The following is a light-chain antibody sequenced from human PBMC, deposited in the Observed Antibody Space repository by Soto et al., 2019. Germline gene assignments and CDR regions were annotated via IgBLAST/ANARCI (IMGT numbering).Light chain of an antibody. J-gene: IGKJ1*01. CDR3: QQYNSWPPWT. Sequence: EVVMTQSPATLSLSPGERATLSCRASQSVSSHLAWYQQNPGQAPTRLVSGLSTRATGIPARFSGSGSGTEFTLTISSLQAEEFAVYYCQQYNSWPPWTFGQGTKVDIK. CDR2: GLS. CDR1: QSVSSH. V-gene: IGKV3-15*01.